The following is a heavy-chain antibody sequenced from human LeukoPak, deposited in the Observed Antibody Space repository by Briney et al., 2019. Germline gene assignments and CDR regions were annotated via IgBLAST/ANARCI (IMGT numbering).Heavy chain of an antibody. CDR1: GGSISSYY. CDR2: IYTSGST. D-gene: IGHD3-16*02. J-gene: IGHJ4*02. CDR3: AREGVWGSYRYGLDY. Sequence: SETLSLTCTVSGGSISSYYWSWIRQPAGKGLEWIGRIYTSGSTNYNPSLKSRVTISVDRSKNQFSLKPSSVTAADTAVYYCAREGVWGSYRYGLDYWGQGTLVTVSS. V-gene: IGHV4-4*07.